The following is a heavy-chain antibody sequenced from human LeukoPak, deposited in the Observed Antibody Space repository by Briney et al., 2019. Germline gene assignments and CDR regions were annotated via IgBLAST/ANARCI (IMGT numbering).Heavy chain of an antibody. J-gene: IGHJ5*02. D-gene: IGHD3-10*01. CDR3: ARAYTYYGNWFDP. V-gene: IGHV4-59*01. CDR1: GGSISSYY. Sequence: PSETLSLTCTVSGGSISSYYWSWIRQPPGKGLEWIGYIYYSGSTNYNPSLKSRVTISVDTSKNQFSLKLSSVTAADTAVYYCARAYTYYGNWFDPWGQGTLVTVSS. CDR2: IYYSGST.